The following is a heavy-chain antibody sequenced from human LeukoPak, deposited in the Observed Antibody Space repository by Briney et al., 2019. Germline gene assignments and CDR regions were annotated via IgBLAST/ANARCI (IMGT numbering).Heavy chain of an antibody. V-gene: IGHV3-66*01. Sequence: PGGSPRLSCAASGFTVSSSYMSWARQAPGKGLEWVSVIYSGDNTYYADSVKGRFTISRDNSKNTLYLQMNSLRAEDTAVYYCATIKTTCFDYWGQGTLVTVSS. CDR3: ATIKTTCFDY. CDR2: IYSGDNT. D-gene: IGHD2/OR15-2a*01. CDR1: GFTVSSSY. J-gene: IGHJ4*02.